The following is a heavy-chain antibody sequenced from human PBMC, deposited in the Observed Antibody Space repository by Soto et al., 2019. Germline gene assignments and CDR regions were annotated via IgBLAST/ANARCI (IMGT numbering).Heavy chain of an antibody. D-gene: IGHD1-26*01. V-gene: IGHV1-46*03. CDR2: INPSGGDT. CDR1: GYTFTNYY. CDR3: ARGRIVGATYFDY. Sequence: QVQLVQSGAEVKKPGASVKVSCKASGYTFTNYYMHWVRQAPGQGLEWLGMINPSGGDTTYAQKFQARVTMSRDTSTSTVYMQLSSLRSEDTAVYYCARGRIVGATYFDYWGQGTLVTVSS. J-gene: IGHJ4*02.